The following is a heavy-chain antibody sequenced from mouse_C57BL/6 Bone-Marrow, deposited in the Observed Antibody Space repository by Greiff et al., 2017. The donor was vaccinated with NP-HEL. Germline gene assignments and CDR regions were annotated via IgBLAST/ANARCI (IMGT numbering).Heavy chain of an antibody. Sequence: EVKLQESGEGLVKPGGSLKLSCAASGFTFSSYAMSWVRQTPEKRLEWVAYISSGGDYIYYADTVKGRFTISRDNARNTLYLQMSSLKSEDTAMYYCTRGGGNYGAYWGQGTLVTVSA. V-gene: IGHV5-9-1*02. CDR2: ISSGGDYI. J-gene: IGHJ3*01. D-gene: IGHD2-1*01. CDR3: TRGGGNYGAY. CDR1: GFTFSSYA.